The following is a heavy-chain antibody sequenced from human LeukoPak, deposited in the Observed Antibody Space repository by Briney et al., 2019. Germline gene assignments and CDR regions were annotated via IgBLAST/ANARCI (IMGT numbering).Heavy chain of an antibody. CDR2: IYYSGST. Sequence: SETLSLTCTVSGGSISSYYWSWIRQPPGKGLEWIGYIYYSGSTNYNPSLKSRVTISVDTSKNQFSLKLSSVTAADTAVYYCARAPLGFHQEEGARTRSVVTHYYYYYMDVWGKGTTVTVSS. D-gene: IGHD4-23*01. V-gene: IGHV4-59*01. CDR1: GGSISSYY. J-gene: IGHJ6*03. CDR3: ARAPLGFHQEEGARTRSVVTHYYYYYMDV.